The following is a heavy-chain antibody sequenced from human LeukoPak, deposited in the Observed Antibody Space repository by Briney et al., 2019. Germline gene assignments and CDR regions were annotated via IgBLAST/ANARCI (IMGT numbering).Heavy chain of an antibody. Sequence: SETLSLTCSVSGGSISSGDYYWSWIRQPAGKGLEWIGRIYTSGSTNYNPSLKSRVTISVDTSKNQFSLKLSSVTAADTAVYYCARVPARITMIAVGNYYYMDVWGKGTTVTVSS. CDR3: ARVPARITMIAVGNYYYMDV. J-gene: IGHJ6*03. CDR2: IYTSGST. V-gene: IGHV4-61*02. CDR1: GGSISSGDYY. D-gene: IGHD3-22*01.